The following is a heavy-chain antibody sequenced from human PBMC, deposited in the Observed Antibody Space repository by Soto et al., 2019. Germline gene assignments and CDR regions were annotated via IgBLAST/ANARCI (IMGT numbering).Heavy chain of an antibody. D-gene: IGHD4-17*01. V-gene: IGHV2-5*02. CDR3: ARSTTVTTIFDY. J-gene: IGHJ4*02. Sequence: QITLKESGPTLVKPTQTLTLTCTFSGFSLSTSGVGVGWIRQPPGKALEWLALIYWDDDKRYSPSLKSRLTITKDTSKSQVVLTMTNMDPVDTATYYCARSTTVTTIFDYWGQGTLVTVSS. CDR2: IYWDDDK. CDR1: GFSLSTSGVG.